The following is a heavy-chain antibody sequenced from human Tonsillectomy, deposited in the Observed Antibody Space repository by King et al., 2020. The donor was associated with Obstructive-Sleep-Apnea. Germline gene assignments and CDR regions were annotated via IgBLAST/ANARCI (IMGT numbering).Heavy chain of an antibody. CDR2: IKSKTDGGTT. D-gene: IGHD3-10*01. Sequence: QLVQSGGGLVKPGGSLRLSCAASGFTFNNAWMSWVRQAPGKGLEWVGRIKSKTDGGTTDYAAPVKGRLTISRDDSKNTLYLQMNSLKTEDTAVYYCTTDCGWFGDWGYWGQGTLVTVSS. CDR1: GFTFNNAW. V-gene: IGHV3-15*01. CDR3: TTDCGWFGDWGY. J-gene: IGHJ4*02.